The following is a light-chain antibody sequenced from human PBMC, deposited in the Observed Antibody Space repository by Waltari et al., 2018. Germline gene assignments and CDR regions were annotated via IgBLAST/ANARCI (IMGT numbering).Light chain of an antibody. V-gene: IGKV4-1*01. CDR2: WAS. J-gene: IGKJ3*01. CDR3: QQYYSMPLT. Sequence: DIVMTQSPDSLAVSLGERVSINCKSSQSIFHASNNKNYLAWYQQKAGQPPKLLIYWASSREFGVPKRFIGTGSGTDFTLTISSLEAEDVAIYFCQQYYSMPLTFGPGTTVEI. CDR1: QSIFHASNNKNY.